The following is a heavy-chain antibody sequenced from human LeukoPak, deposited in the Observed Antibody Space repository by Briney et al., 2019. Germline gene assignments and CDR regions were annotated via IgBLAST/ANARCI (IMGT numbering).Heavy chain of an antibody. CDR1: GFTFSSYG. CDR3: AKDGAPYYSAENYFDY. V-gene: IGHV3-30*18. J-gene: IGHJ4*02. D-gene: IGHD3-22*01. Sequence: GGSLRLSCAASGFTFSSYGMHWVRQAPGKGLEWVAVISYDGSNKYYADSVKGRFTISRDNSKNTLYLQMNSLRAEDTAVYYCAKDGAPYYSAENYFDYWGQGTLVTVSS. CDR2: ISYDGSNK.